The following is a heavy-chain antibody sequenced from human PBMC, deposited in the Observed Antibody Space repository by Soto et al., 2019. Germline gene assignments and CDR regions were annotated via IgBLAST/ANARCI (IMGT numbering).Heavy chain of an antibody. V-gene: IGHV1-69*04. CDR2: IIPILGIA. CDR3: ARDHYDFWSGYS. Sequence: ASVKVSCEACGGTFSSYTISWVRQAPGQGLEWMGRIIPILGIANYAQKFQGRVTITADKSTSTAYMELSSLRSEDTAVYYCARDHYDFWSGYSWGQGTLVPSPQ. J-gene: IGHJ5*02. D-gene: IGHD3-3*01. CDR1: GGTFSSYT.